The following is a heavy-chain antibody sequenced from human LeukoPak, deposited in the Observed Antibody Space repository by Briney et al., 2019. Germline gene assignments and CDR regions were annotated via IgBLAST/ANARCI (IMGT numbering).Heavy chain of an antibody. J-gene: IGHJ4*02. CDR2: IYPGDSDT. V-gene: IGHV5-51*01. CDR3: ARRAIAVAGKYFDY. Sequence: GESLKISCRSSGYSFTSYCIGWVRQMPGKGLEWMGIIYPGDSDTRYSPSFQGQVTISADKSISTAYLQWSSLKASDTAVYYCARRAIAVAGKYFDYWGQGTLVTVSS. D-gene: IGHD6-19*01. CDR1: GYSFTSYC.